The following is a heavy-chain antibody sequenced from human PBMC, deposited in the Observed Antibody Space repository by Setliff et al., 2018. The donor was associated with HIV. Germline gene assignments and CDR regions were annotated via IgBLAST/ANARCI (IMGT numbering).Heavy chain of an antibody. Sequence: ASVKVSCKVSGYTLSELSMHWVRQASGKGFEWMGRFDPEDGDTLYAHKFQGRVTMTEDTSTDTAYLELSGLRSEDTVVYYCATAKEQWLAEGGFDYWGQGTLVTVSS. CDR3: ATAKEQWLAEGGFDY. J-gene: IGHJ4*02. V-gene: IGHV1-24*01. CDR2: FDPEDGDT. CDR1: GYTLSELS. D-gene: IGHD6-19*01.